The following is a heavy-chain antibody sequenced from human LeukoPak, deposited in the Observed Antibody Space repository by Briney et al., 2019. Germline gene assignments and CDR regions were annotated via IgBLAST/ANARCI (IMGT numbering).Heavy chain of an antibody. D-gene: IGHD3-10*01. Sequence: ASVKVSCKASGYTFTGYYMHWVRQAPGQGLEWMGWINPNSGGTNYAQEFQGRVTMTRDTSISTAYMELSRLRSDDTAVYYCARGYVVRGVIIATFDYWGQGTLVTVSS. V-gene: IGHV1-2*02. CDR1: GYTFTGYY. CDR3: ARGYVVRGVIIATFDY. CDR2: INPNSGGT. J-gene: IGHJ4*02.